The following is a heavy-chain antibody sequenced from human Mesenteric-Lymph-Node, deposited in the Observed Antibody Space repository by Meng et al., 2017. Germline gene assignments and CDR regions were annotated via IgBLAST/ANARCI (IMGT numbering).Heavy chain of an antibody. D-gene: IGHD3-10*01. CDR2: ISAYNGNT. Sequence: ASVKVSCKASGYTFTSYGISWVRQAPGQGLEWMGWISAYNGNTNYAQKLQGRVTMTTDTSTSTAYMELRSLRSDDTAVYYCARDVSSGYGSGSYIYWGQGTRVTGAS. CDR1: GYTFTSYG. V-gene: IGHV1-18*01. J-gene: IGHJ4*02. CDR3: ARDVSSGYGSGSYIY.